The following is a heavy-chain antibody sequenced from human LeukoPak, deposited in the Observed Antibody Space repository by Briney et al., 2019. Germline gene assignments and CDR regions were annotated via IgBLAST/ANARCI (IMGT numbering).Heavy chain of an antibody. CDR1: GFTFSNYD. Sequence: GGSLRLSCAASGFTFSNYDIHWVRQATGKGLEWVSAIDTAGDTYYPGSVKGRFTVSRGNAKNSLYLQMNSLRAGDTAVYYCARVGGHDAFDIWGQGTMVTVSS. J-gene: IGHJ3*02. V-gene: IGHV3-13*01. D-gene: IGHD4-23*01. CDR3: ARVGGHDAFDI. CDR2: IDTAGDT.